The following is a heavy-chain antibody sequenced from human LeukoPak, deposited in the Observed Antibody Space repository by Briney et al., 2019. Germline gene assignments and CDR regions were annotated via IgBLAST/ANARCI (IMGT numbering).Heavy chain of an antibody. CDR1: GGSFEHYY. CDR3: ASHRRSHGAEY. V-gene: IGHV4-59*01. J-gene: IGHJ4*02. Sequence: SETLSLTCTVSGGSFEHYYWSWIRQPPGKGLEFLGYVYYTGNTDYSPSLKSRLTISADTAKNQFYLNLRSATAADTAVYYCASHRRSHGAEYWGQGTLVTVSS. CDR2: VYYTGNT. D-gene: IGHD5-18*01.